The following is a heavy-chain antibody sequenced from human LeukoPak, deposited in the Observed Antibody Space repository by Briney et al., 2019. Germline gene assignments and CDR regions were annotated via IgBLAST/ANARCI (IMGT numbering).Heavy chain of an antibody. V-gene: IGHV4-4*02. Sequence: PSGTLSLTCAVSGGSISSSNWWSWVRQPPGKRLEWIGEIYHSGSTNYNPSLKSRVTISVDKSKNQFSLKLSSVTAADTAVYYCASLFGIAAAYDAFDIWGQGAMVTVSS. CDR3: ASLFGIAAAYDAFDI. J-gene: IGHJ3*02. CDR1: GGSISSSNW. CDR2: IYHSGST. D-gene: IGHD6-13*01.